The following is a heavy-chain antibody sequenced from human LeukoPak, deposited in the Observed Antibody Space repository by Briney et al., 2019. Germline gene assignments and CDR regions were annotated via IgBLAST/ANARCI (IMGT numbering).Heavy chain of an antibody. J-gene: IGHJ4*02. Sequence: GESLRLSCAASGFSFSSYAMSWVRQAPGKGVEWVSAMSSSDDGRYYAASVRGRFTISRDTSRSTLYLQMNSLRAEDAAVYYCAKAPVTSCRGAFCYPFDYWGQGTLVTVSS. CDR3: AKAPVTSCRGAFCYPFDY. CDR2: MSSSDDGR. CDR1: GFSFSSYA. V-gene: IGHV3-23*01. D-gene: IGHD2-15*01.